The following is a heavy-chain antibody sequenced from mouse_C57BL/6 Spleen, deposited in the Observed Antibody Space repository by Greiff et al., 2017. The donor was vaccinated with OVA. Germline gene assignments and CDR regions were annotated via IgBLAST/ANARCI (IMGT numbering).Heavy chain of an antibody. J-gene: IGHJ3*01. Sequence: QVQLQQSGAELVRPGASVTLSCKASGYTFTDYEMHWVKQTPVPGLEWIGAIDPETGGTAYNQKFKGKAILTADKSCSTAYMELRSLTSEDSAVYYCTRKRSLHRGDWFAYWGQGTLVTVSA. CDR2: IDPETGGT. D-gene: IGHD6-2*01. CDR1: GYTFTDYE. CDR3: TRKRSLHRGDWFAY. V-gene: IGHV1-15*01.